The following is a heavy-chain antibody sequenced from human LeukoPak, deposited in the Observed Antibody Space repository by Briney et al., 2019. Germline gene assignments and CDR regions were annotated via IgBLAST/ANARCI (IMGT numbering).Heavy chain of an antibody. CDR2: IGIDSGNT. D-gene: IGHD5-24*01. J-gene: IGHJ4*02. CDR3: ARDYKYAFDN. V-gene: IGHV3-48*01. Sequence: GGSLRLSCAASGFTFSDYSMNWVRQAPGKGLEWISYIGIDSGNTNYADSVKGRFTISGDKAKHSLYLQMNSLRVEDTAVYYCARDYKYAFDNWGQGTLVTVSS. CDR1: GFTFSDYS.